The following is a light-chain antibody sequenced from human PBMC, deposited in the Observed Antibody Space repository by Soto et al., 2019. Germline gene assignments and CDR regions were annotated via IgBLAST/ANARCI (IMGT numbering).Light chain of an antibody. CDR1: QSVSSN. CDR2: GAS. J-gene: IGKJ1*01. Sequence: EIVMTQSPATLSVSPGERATLSCRASQSVSSNLAWFQHKPGQAPRLLIYGASTRATGIPARFSGSGSGTEFTLTISSLQSEDFAVYYCQQYNLWRTWTFGQGTKVEIK. V-gene: IGKV3-15*01. CDR3: QQYNLWRTWT.